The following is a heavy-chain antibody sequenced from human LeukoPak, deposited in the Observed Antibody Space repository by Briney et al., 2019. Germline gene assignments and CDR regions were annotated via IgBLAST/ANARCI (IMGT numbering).Heavy chain of an antibody. CDR3: ARLSGYRNWFDP. CDR2: INPNSGGT. CDR1: GYTFTGNY. D-gene: IGHD3-16*02. J-gene: IGHJ5*02. Sequence: ASVKVSCKASGYTFTGNYIHWVRQAPGQGLEWMGWINPNSGGTNYAQKFQGRVTMTRDTSISTAYMELSRLRSDDTAVYYCARLSGYRNWFDPWGQGILVTVSS. V-gene: IGHV1-2*02.